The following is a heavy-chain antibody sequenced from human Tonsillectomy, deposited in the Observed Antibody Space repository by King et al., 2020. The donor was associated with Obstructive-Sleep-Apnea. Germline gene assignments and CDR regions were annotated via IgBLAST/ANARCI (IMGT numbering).Heavy chain of an antibody. Sequence: VQLVESGGGLVQPGGSLRLSCAASGFTVGSNYMSWVRQAPGKGLEWVSIIYSGGSTYYADSVNGSFTISRDNSKNTHDLQMNSLRAEDTAVDYFARDVNYYDSGGSLDYWGQGTLVTVSS. D-gene: IGHD3-10*01. J-gene: IGHJ4*02. V-gene: IGHV3-66*01. CDR1: GFTVGSNY. CDR2: IYSGGST. CDR3: ARDVNYYDSGGSLDY.